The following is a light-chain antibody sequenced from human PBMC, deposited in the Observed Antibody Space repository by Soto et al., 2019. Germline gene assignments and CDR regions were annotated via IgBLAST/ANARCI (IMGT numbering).Light chain of an antibody. CDR2: EVR. CDR3: ASYKRRNTYV. V-gene: IGLV2-14*01. J-gene: IGLJ1*01. Sequence: QSVLTQPASVSESPGQSITISCTGTSSDVGAYNYVSWYQQHPGKAPKLLIYEVRDRPSGISNRFSGSKSGNTASLTISGLQDEDEADYYCASYKRRNTYVFGSGTKVTV. CDR1: SSDVGAYNY.